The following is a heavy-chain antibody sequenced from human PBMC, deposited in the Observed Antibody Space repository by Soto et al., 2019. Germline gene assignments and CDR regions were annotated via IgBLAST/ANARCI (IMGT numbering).Heavy chain of an antibody. D-gene: IGHD3-9*01. V-gene: IGHV4-34*01. CDR1: GGSFSGYY. CDR3: ARGWVLRYFDWPTLDY. CDR2: INHSGST. J-gene: IGHJ4*02. Sequence: QVQLQQWGAGLLKPSETLSLTCAVYGGSFSGYYWSWIRQPPGKGLEWIGEINHSGSTNYNPSLKSRVTISVDTSKNQFSLKLSSVTAADTAVYYCARGWVLRYFDWPTLDYWGQGTLVTVSS.